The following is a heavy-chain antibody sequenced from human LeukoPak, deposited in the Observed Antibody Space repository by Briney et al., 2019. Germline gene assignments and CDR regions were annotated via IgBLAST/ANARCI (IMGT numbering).Heavy chain of an antibody. CDR3: ARERGRIQLWLQYY. Sequence: ASVKVSCKASGYTFTGYYMHWVRQAPGQGLEWMGWINPNSGGTNYAQKFQSRVTMTRDTSISTAYMELSRLRSDDTAVYYCARERGRIQLWLQYYWGQGTLVTVSS. D-gene: IGHD5-18*01. V-gene: IGHV1-2*02. CDR1: GYTFTGYY. CDR2: INPNSGGT. J-gene: IGHJ4*02.